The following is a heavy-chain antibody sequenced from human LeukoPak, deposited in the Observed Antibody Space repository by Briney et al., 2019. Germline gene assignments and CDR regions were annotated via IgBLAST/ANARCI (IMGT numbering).Heavy chain of an antibody. V-gene: IGHV3-23*01. J-gene: IGHJ4*02. CDR3: AKDGNYYDSSGYYRYYFDY. Sequence: GGSLRLSCAASGFTFSSYAMSWVRQAPGKGLERVSAISGSGGSTYYADSVKGRFTISRDNSKNTLYLQMNSLRAEDTAVYYCAKDGNYYDSSGYYRYYFDYWGQGTLVTVSS. CDR1: GFTFSSYA. CDR2: ISGSGGST. D-gene: IGHD3-22*01.